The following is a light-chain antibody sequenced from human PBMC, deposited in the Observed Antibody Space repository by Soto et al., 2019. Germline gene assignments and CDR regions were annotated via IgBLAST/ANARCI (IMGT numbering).Light chain of an antibody. CDR1: QTVSSN. Sequence: EVVMTHSPATLSVSPGERATLSCRASQTVSSNLAWYQQKPGQSPRLLIYGTSTRATGVPARFSGSGSGTEFTLSISSLQSEDFAVYYCHQYNFWPSFGQGTKVDIK. V-gene: IGKV3-15*01. J-gene: IGKJ1*01. CDR2: GTS. CDR3: HQYNFWPS.